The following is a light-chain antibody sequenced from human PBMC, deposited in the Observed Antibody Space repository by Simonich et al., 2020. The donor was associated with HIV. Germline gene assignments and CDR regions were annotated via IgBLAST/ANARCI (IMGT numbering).Light chain of an antibody. V-gene: IGLV8-61*01. CDR1: SGSVSTNYY. J-gene: IGLJ2*01. CDR2: STH. Sequence: QTVVTQEPSFSVSPGGTVTLTCGLSSGSVSTNYYPSWYQQTPGQAPRTLIYSTHIRSSGVPDRFSGSILGNKAALTITGAQADDESDCYCVLYMNNGVIFGGGTKLTVL. CDR3: VLYMNNGVI.